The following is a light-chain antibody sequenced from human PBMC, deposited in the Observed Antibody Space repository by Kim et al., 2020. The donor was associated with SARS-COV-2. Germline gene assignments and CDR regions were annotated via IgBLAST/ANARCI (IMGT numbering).Light chain of an antibody. V-gene: IGKV3-20*01. CDR3: QQYGSSPYT. Sequence: LSAGERATLSCRASQSGSSSYLAWYQQKPGQAPRLRIYGASSRATGIPDRFSGSGSGTDFTLTISRLEPEDFAVYYCQQYGSSPYTFGQGTKLEI. CDR2: GAS. J-gene: IGKJ2*01. CDR1: QSGSSSY.